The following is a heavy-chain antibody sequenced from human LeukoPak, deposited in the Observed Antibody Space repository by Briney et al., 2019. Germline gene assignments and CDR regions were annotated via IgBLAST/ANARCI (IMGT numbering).Heavy chain of an antibody. Sequence: GSLRLSCAASGFTFSSYAMSWVRQAPGKTLEWIGSIYSSGSTYYNSSLKSRITISVDTSKNQFSLKLSSVTAADTAVYYCARAIYGSGSYYDGYFDYWGQGTLVTVSS. V-gene: IGHV4-38-2*01. J-gene: IGHJ4*02. CDR3: ARAIYGSGSYYDGYFDY. CDR1: GFTFSSYA. D-gene: IGHD3-10*01. CDR2: IYSSGST.